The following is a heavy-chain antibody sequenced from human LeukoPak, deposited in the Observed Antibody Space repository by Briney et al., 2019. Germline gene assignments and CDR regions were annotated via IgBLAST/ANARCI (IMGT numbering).Heavy chain of an antibody. J-gene: IGHJ4*02. CDR3: ARPAVAATPYFDY. V-gene: IGHV5-51*01. D-gene: IGHD2-15*01. CDR2: IYPGDSDT. CDR1: GYSFTSYW. Sequence: GESLKISCKGSGYSFTSYWIGWVRQMPGKGLEWMGIIYPGDSDTRYSPSFQGQVTISADKSTSTAYLQWSSLKASDTAMYYCARPAVAATPYFDYWGQGTLVTVSS.